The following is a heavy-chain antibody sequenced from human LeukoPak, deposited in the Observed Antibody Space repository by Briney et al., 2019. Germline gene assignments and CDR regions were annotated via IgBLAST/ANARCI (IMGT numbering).Heavy chain of an antibody. J-gene: IGHJ4*02. Sequence: GGSLRLSCAASGFTFSNHGMTWVRQAPGKGLEWVSAIGGSGDTTYYADSVRGRFTISRDNSKDTLYLQMNSLRGDDTAMYYCAKIIAHASACWGQGTLVTVSS. CDR2: IGGSGDTT. D-gene: IGHD2-8*01. V-gene: IGHV3-23*01. CDR3: AKIIAHASAC. CDR1: GFTFSNHG.